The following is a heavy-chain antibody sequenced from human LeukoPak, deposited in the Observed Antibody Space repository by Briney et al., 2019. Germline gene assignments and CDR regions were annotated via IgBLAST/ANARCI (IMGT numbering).Heavy chain of an antibody. V-gene: IGHV3-23*01. J-gene: IGHJ6*03. CDR2: ISGSGYST. D-gene: IGHD1-26*01. CDR1: GFTFNNYA. CDR3: ASTAIRARIMDV. Sequence: PGGSLRLSCVASGFTFNNYAMTWVRQAPGKGLEWVSAISGSGYSTYYADSVKGRFTISRDNSKNSLYLQMNSLRAEDTAVYYCASTAIRARIMDVWGKGTTVTVSS.